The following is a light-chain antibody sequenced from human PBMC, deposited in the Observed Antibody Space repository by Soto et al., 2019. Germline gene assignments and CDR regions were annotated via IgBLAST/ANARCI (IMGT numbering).Light chain of an antibody. Sequence: EIVLTQSPATLSLSPGERATLSCRASQSVSSYLAWYQQKPCQAPRLLIYDASNRATGIPARFSGSGSGTDFTLTISILQPDDFAVYYWQPRSYWCTFGQGTKVEIK. CDR2: DAS. CDR3: QPRSYWCT. J-gene: IGKJ1*01. CDR1: QSVSSY. V-gene: IGKV3-11*01.